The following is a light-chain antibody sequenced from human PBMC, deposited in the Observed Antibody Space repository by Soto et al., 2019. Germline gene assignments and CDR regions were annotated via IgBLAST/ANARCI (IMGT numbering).Light chain of an antibody. CDR3: QDYYSYS. V-gene: IGKV1-5*03. J-gene: IGKJ3*01. CDR1: QSISSR. CDR2: KAS. Sequence: DIQMTQSPSTLSASVGDRVTITCRASQSISSRLAWYQQKPGKAPKLLIYKASSIESGVPSRFSGSGAGTEFTFTISSLQPYDFATYYWQDYYSYSFGPGTKVDIK.